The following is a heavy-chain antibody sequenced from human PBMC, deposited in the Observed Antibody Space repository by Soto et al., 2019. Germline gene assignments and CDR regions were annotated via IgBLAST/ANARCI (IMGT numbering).Heavy chain of an antibody. CDR1: GFTFSSYG. V-gene: IGHV3-33*01. CDR3: ASEYCSGGRCYSDGMDV. J-gene: IGHJ6*02. D-gene: IGHD2-15*01. CDR2: ILYDGSNK. Sequence: QVQLVESGGGVVQPGRSLRLSCAASGFTFSSYGMHWVRQAPGKGLEWVAVILYDGSNKYYADSVKGRFTISRDNSKNTLYLQMNSLRAEDTAVYYCASEYCSGGRCYSDGMDVWGQGTTVTVSS.